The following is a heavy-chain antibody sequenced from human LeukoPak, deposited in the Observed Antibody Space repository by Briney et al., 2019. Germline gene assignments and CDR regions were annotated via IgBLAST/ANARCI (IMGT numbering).Heavy chain of an antibody. Sequence: ASVKVSCKASGYTFTSYYMHWVRQAPGQGLEWMGIINPSGGSTSYAQKFQGRVTMTRDTSISTAYMELSRLRSDDTAVYYCAREDLDYVDYWGQGTLVTVSS. CDR2: INPSGGST. CDR1: GYTFTSYY. J-gene: IGHJ4*02. CDR3: AREDLDYVDY. D-gene: IGHD3-3*01. V-gene: IGHV1-46*01.